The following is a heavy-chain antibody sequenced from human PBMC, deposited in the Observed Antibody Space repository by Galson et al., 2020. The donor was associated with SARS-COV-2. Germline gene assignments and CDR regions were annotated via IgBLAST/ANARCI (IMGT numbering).Heavy chain of an antibody. J-gene: IGHJ4*02. Sequence: TGGSLRLSCAASGFTFDDYAMHWVRQAPGKGLEWVSSISWSSSTRGYSDSVKGRFTISRDNAKNSLYLQMNSLRADGTALYYCVKDTRPVWTGYHAYWGQGTLVTVSS. CDR2: ISWSSSTR. V-gene: IGHV3-9*01. D-gene: IGHD3-3*01. CDR1: GFTFDDYA. CDR3: VKDTRPVWTGYHAY.